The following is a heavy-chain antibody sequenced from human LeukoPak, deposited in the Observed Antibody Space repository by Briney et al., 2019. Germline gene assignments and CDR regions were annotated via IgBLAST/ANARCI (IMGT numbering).Heavy chain of an antibody. J-gene: IGHJ6*03. CDR2: IYYSGST. V-gene: IGHV4-39*01. Sequence: SETLSLTCTVSGGSISSSSYYWGWIRQPPGKGREWIGSIYYSGSTYYNPSLKSRVTISVDTSKNQFSLKLSSVTAADTAVSYCASTDRVLSYYYYMDVWGKGTTVTVSS. CDR1: GGSISSSSYY. CDR3: ASTDRVLSYYYYMDV. D-gene: IGHD2-8*01.